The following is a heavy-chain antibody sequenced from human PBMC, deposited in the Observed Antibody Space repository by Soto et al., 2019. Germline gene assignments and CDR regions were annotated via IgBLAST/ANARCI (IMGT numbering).Heavy chain of an antibody. V-gene: IGHV3-23*01. CDR3: ARGPSSLTSFDY. D-gene: IGHD2-2*01. CDR2: ISGSGGST. Sequence: PGGSLRLSCAASGFTFSSYAMSWVRQAPGKGLEWVSAISGSGGSTYYADSVKGRFTISRDNSKNTLYLQMNSLRAEDTAVYYCARGPSSLTSFDYWGQGTLVTVSS. J-gene: IGHJ4*02. CDR1: GFTFSSYA.